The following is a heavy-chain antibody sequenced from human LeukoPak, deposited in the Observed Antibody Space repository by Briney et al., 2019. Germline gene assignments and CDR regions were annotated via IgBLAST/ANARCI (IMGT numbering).Heavy chain of an antibody. CDR1: GFTFSNDA. V-gene: IGHV3-48*02. J-gene: IGHJ3*01. Sequence: PGGSLRLSCAASGFTFSNDAMSWVRQAPGKGLEWISYIDTSSSTMYYADSVMGRFTISRDNAKESLYLQMNSLRDEDTAVYYCAREDDSWGPNNLDLWGQGTMVTVSS. CDR2: IDTSSSTM. D-gene: IGHD7-27*01. CDR3: AREDDSWGPNNLDL.